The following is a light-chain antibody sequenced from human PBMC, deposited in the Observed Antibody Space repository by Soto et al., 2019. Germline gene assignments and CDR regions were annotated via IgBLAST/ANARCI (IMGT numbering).Light chain of an antibody. CDR2: RAS. CDR3: QQYQSWT. CDR1: QSISRW. J-gene: IGKJ1*01. Sequence: DIQMTQFPFTLSASVGDRVTITCRASQSISRWLAWYQQKPGKAPKLLIYRASSLESGVPSRFSGSGSGTEFTLPISSLQSEDSATYYCQQYQSWTFGQGTKVEIK. V-gene: IGKV1-5*03.